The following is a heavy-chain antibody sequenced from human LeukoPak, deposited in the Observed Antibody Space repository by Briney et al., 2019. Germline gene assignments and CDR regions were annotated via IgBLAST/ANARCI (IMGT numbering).Heavy chain of an antibody. CDR1: GLTFSSNW. V-gene: IGHV3-7*01. Sequence: GGPLRLSWAASGLTFSSNWMSWVRQAQGKGREGVANIKQDGSEKYYVDSVKGRFTISRDNAKNSLYLQMNSLRAEDTAVYYCVREDAGATFDYWGQGTLVTVSS. CDR3: VREDAGATFDY. CDR2: IKQDGSEK. D-gene: IGHD1-26*01. J-gene: IGHJ4*02.